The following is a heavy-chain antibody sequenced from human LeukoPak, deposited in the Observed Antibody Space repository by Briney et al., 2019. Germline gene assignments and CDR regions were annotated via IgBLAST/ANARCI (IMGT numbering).Heavy chain of an antibody. CDR1: GFIFSSYS. CDR3: ARDQPPGYCTSTSCYAHY. CDR2: ISSSSSYI. V-gene: IGHV3-21*01. Sequence: GGSLRLSCAASGFIFSSYSMNWVRQAPGMGLEWGSSISSSSSYIYYADSGEGRFTISRDNAKNSLYLQMNSLRDEDTAVYYCARDQPPGYCTSTSCYAHYWGQGTLVTVSS. D-gene: IGHD2-2*01. J-gene: IGHJ4*02.